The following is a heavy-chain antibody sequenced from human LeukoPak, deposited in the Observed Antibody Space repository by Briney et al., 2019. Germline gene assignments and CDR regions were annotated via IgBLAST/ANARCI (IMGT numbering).Heavy chain of an antibody. J-gene: IGHJ4*02. CDR2: INHSGST. CDR1: GGSFSGYY. Sequence: SSETLSLTCAVYGGSFSGYYWSWIRQPPGKGLEWIGEINHSGSTNYNPSLKSRVTISVDTSKNQFPLKLSSVTAADTAVYYCGRRVRDYYRSGRYHDYWGRGTLVTVSS. CDR3: GRRVRDYYRSGRYHDY. V-gene: IGHV4-34*01. D-gene: IGHD3-10*01.